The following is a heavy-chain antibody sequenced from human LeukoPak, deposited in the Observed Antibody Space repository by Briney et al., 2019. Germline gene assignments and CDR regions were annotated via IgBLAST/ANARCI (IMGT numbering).Heavy chain of an antibody. V-gene: IGHV3-21*01. J-gene: IGHJ2*01. CDR2: ISSSSSFK. CDR1: EFTFRNYS. D-gene: IGHD3-22*01. Sequence: GGSLRLSCVGSEFTFRNYSMNWVRQAPGKGLEWVSSISSSSSFKYYLDSVKGRFTITRDNAKESLYLQMNSLRVEDTAIYYCARAPVIVMHDWYFDLWGRGTLVTVSS. CDR3: ARAPVIVMHDWYFDL.